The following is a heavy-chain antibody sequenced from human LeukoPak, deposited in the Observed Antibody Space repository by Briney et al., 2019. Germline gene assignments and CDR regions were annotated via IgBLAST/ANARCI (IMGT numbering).Heavy chain of an antibody. V-gene: IGHV1-46*01. CDR2: INPSGGST. CDR3: ARDRVSYSHGYTCFGS. J-gene: IGHJ6*02. Sequence: ASVKVSCKASGYTFTSYYMHWVRQAPGQGLEWMGIINPSGGSTSYAQKFQGRVTMTRDTSTSTVYMELSSLRSEDTAVYYCARDRVSYSHGYTCFGSWGQGTTVTVSS. D-gene: IGHD3-16*01. CDR1: GYTFTSYY.